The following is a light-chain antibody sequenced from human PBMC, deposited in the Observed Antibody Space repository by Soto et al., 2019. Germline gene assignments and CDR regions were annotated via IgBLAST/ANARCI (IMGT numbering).Light chain of an antibody. V-gene: IGLV2-23*01. Sequence: QSVLTQPASVSGSPGQSITISCTVTGSDVRTYNLVSWYQQHPGKVPKLIIYEASKRPSGVSNRFSGSQPGNTAALTVSGFQAEDEADYYCCSYAGDKTYVFGSGTKVTV. CDR2: EAS. J-gene: IGLJ1*01. CDR3: CSYAGDKTYV. CDR1: GSDVRTYNL.